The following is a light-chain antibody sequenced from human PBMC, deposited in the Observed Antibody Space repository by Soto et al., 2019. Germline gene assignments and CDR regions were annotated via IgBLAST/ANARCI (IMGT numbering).Light chain of an antibody. CDR1: QTISNY. CDR2: SAS. Sequence: DIQMTQSPSSLSASVGDRVSITCRASQTISNYLAWYQQKPGKAPELLIYSASTLQSGVPSRFSGSGSWTEFSLTIRALQPEDFATYYCLQLNRYPLTFGGGTKVDIK. J-gene: IGKJ4*01. CDR3: LQLNRYPLT. V-gene: IGKV1-9*01.